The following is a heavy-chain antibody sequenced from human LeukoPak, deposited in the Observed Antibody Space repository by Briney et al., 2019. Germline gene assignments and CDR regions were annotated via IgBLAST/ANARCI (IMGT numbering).Heavy chain of an antibody. D-gene: IGHD3-3*01. CDR3: ARDGVEWDLTDKRDFDY. V-gene: IGHV3-74*01. CDR2: INSDGSST. CDR1: GFTFSSYW. J-gene: IGHJ4*02. Sequence: GGSLRLSCAASGFTFSSYWMHWVRQAPGKGLVWVSRINSDGSSTTYADSVKGRFTVSRDNAKKTMYLQMSSLRAEDTAVYYCARDGVEWDLTDKRDFDYWGQGTLVTVSS.